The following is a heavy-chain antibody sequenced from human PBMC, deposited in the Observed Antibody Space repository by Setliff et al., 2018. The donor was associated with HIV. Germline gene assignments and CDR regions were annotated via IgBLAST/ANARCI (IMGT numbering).Heavy chain of an antibody. V-gene: IGHV4-61*10. CDR1: GGAISSGSYY. CDR3: ARFEVTPVTTRDS. D-gene: IGHD4-17*01. Sequence: SETLSLTCTVSGGAISSGSYYWSWIRQPAGKGLEWIDYIYYSGSTYYNPSLKSRVTISVDTSKNQFSVKLTSVTAADSAVYYCARFEVTPVTTRDSWGQGTLVTVSS. CDR2: IYYSGST. J-gene: IGHJ4*02.